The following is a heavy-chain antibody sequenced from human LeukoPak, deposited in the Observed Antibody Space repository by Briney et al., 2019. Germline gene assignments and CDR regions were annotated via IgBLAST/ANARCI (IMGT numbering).Heavy chain of an antibody. CDR1: GYTFTGYY. J-gene: IGHJ6*02. CDR3: ARHAMGYYYYGMDV. Sequence: ASVKVSCKASGYTFTGYYMHWVRQAPGQGLEWMGWINPNSGGTNYAQKLQGRVTMTTDTSTSTAYMELRSLRSDDTAVYYCARHAMGYYYYGMDVWGQGTTVTVSS. V-gene: IGHV1-2*02. D-gene: IGHD3-16*01. CDR2: INPNSGGT.